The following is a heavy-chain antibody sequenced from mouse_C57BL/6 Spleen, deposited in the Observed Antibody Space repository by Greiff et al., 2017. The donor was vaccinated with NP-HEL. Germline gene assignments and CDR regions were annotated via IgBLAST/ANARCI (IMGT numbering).Heavy chain of an antibody. CDR2: INPSSGYT. J-gene: IGHJ2*01. V-gene: IGHV1-4*01. CDR3: SRAGDYIYFDD. CDR1: GYTFTSYT. D-gene: IGHD2-4*01. Sequence: QVQLQQSGAELARPGASVKMSCTASGYTFTSYTMHWVKQRPGQGLEWIGYINPSSGYTKYNQKFKDKATLTADKSSSTAYMQLSSLTSEDSAVYYCSRAGDYIYFDDWGQGTTLTVSS.